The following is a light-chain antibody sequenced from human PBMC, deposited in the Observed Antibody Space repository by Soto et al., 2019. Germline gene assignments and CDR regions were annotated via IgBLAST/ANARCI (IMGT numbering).Light chain of an antibody. CDR1: QAIINY. V-gene: IGKV1-39*01. Sequence: IQLTQSPSSLSASVGDRVTITCRASQAIINYLAWYQQKPGKAPQLLIYGASTLQSGVPSRFSGSGSGTDFTLTISSLQPEDFATYYCQQSYSTPITFGQGTRLEIK. J-gene: IGKJ5*01. CDR2: GAS. CDR3: QQSYSTPIT.